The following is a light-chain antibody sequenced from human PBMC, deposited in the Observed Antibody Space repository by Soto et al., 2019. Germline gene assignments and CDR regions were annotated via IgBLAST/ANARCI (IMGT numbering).Light chain of an antibody. J-gene: IGKJ2*02. CDR2: DAS. V-gene: IGKV3-11*01. Sequence: EIVLTQSPATLSLSPGERATLSCRASQSVNNFLAWYQQKPGQAPRLLVYDASNRATGVPARFSGSGSGTDFTLSISSLEPEDFAVYYCQQRSNWPRGIFGQGTKLEIK. CDR3: QQRSNWPRGI. CDR1: QSVNNF.